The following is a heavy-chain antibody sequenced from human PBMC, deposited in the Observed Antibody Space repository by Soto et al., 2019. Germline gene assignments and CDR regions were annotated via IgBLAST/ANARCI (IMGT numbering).Heavy chain of an antibody. CDR3: ARTGTVTTLVQVAWFDY. Sequence: SETLSLTCTVSGGSISSGGYYWSWIRQHPGKGLEWIGYIYYSGSTYYNPSLKSRVTISVDTSKNQFSLKLSAVTAADTAVYYCARTGTVTTLVQVAWFDYWGQGTLVTVSS. CDR2: IYYSGST. V-gene: IGHV4-31*03. J-gene: IGHJ4*02. CDR1: GGSISSGGYY. D-gene: IGHD4-17*01.